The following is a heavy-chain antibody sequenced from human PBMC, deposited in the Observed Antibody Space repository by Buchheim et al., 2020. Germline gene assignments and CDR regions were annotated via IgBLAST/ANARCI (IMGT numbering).Heavy chain of an antibody. CDR3: ARATSFPAVLRYFDWLLNPIDY. CDR2: ISYDRSNK. V-gene: IGHV3-30-3*01. D-gene: IGHD3-9*01. CDR1: GFTFSSYA. Sequence: QVQLVESGGGVVQPGRSLRLSCAASGFTFSSYAMHWVRQAPGKGLEWVAVISYDRSNKYYADSVKGRFTISRDNSKNTPYLQMNSLRAEDTAVYYCARATSFPAVLRYFDWLLNPIDYWGQGTL. J-gene: IGHJ4*02.